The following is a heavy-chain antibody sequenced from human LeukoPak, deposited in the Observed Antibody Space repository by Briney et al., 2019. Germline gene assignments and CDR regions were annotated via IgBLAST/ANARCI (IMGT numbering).Heavy chain of an antibody. CDR2: IYYSGST. D-gene: IGHD6-19*01. J-gene: IGHJ4*02. Sequence: SETLCLTCTVSGGSISSYYWSWIRQSPGKGLEWMGYIYYSGSTYYNPSLKSRVTISVDTSKNQFSLKLSSVTAADTAVYYCARDSYSSGWRSFDYWGQGTLVTVSS. V-gene: IGHV4-59*12. CDR1: GGSISSYY. CDR3: ARDSYSSGWRSFDY.